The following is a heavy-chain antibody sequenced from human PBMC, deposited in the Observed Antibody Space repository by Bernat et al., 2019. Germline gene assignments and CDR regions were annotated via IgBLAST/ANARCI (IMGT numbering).Heavy chain of an antibody. V-gene: IGHV1-18*01. D-gene: IGHD2-15*01. CDR2: ISAYNGNT. J-gene: IGHJ4*02. CDR1: GYTFTSYG. Sequence: QVQLVQSGAEVKKPGASVKVSCKASGYTFTSYGISWVRQAPGQGLEWMGWISAYNGNTNYAQKLQGRVTMTTDTSTSTAYMELRSLRSDDTAMYYCARDCSGGSCYPDQYYFDYWGQGTRVTVSS. CDR3: ARDCSGGSCYPDQYYFDY.